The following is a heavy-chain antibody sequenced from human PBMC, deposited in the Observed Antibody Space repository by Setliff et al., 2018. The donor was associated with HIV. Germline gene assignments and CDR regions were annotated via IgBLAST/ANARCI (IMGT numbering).Heavy chain of an antibody. D-gene: IGHD1-1*01. J-gene: IGHJ5*02. CDR1: RYSFTNYW. Sequence: SLKISCKGSRYSFTNYWVGWVRQMPANGLEWMGLIWPDDSDTIYSPSFQGQVTISADKSISTAYLQWTSLKASDTAIYYCARGKYTTYLFDPWGQGTLVTVSS. CDR3: ARGKYTTYLFDP. CDR2: IWPDDSDT. V-gene: IGHV5-51*01.